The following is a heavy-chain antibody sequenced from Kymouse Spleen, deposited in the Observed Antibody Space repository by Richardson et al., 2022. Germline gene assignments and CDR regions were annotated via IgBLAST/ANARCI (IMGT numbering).Heavy chain of an antibody. V-gene: IGHV3-73*02. Sequence: EVQLVESGGGLVQPGGSLKLSCAASGFTFSGSAMHWVRQASGKGLEWVGRIRSKANSYATAYAASVKGRFTISRDDSKNTAYLQMNSLKTEDTAVYYCTSITIF*LVIIGLVRPLGPGNPGHRLL. D-gene: IGHD3-9*01. J-gene: IGHJ5*02. CDR3: TSITIF*LVIIGLVRP. CDR2: IRSKANSYAT. CDR1: GFTFSGSA.